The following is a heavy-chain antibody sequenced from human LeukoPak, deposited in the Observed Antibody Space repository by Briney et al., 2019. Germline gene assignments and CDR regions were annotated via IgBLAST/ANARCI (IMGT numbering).Heavy chain of an antibody. CDR3: ASSSGYFDWLLWSWFDP. CDR1: RDRVSSNSAA. Sequence: SQPLSLTCAISRDRVSSNSAAWNWNRQFHSRGLEWHGRTYYRSKCYNDYAESMKSRITINPDTSKNQFFLQLNSVTPEDTAVYYCASSSGYFDWLLWSWFDPWGQGTLVTVSS. D-gene: IGHD3-9*01. J-gene: IGHJ5*02. V-gene: IGHV6-1*01. CDR2: TYYRSKCYN.